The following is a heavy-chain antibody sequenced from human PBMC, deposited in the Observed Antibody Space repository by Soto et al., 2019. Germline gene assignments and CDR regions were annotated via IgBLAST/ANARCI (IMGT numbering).Heavy chain of an antibody. CDR3: ARGSKDSYPGSRIFDF. CDR2: ISGGGDST. D-gene: IGHD3-10*01. CDR1: EFTFSSYA. V-gene: IGHV3-23*01. J-gene: IGHJ4*02. Sequence: EVQLLESGGGLVQPGGSLRLSCAASEFTFSSYAMSWVRQAPGKGLEWVSAISGGGDSTYYADSVKGRFTISRDNPKNTLYLQMSSLRADDSAVYFCARGSKDSYPGSRIFDFWGRGTLVTVSS.